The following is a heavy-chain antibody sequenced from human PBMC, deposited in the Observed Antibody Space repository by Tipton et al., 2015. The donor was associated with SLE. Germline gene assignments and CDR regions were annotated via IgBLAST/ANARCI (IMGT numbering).Heavy chain of an antibody. CDR3: ARVVKGSSWYWFDP. CDR1: SGSVSDTRYY. D-gene: IGHD6-13*01. CDR2: IYYSGST. J-gene: IGHJ5*02. V-gene: IGHV4-61*10. Sequence: TLSLTCTVSSGSVSDTRYYFAWIRQPAGKGLEWIGYIYYSGSTNYNPSLKSRVTISVDTSKKQFSLKLSSVTAADTAVYYCARVVKGSSWYWFDPWGQGTLVTVSS.